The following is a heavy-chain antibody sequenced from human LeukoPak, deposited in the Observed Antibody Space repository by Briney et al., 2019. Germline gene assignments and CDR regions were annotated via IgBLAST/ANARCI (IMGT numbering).Heavy chain of an antibody. CDR3: ATGRGYSYGSFDY. Sequence: SETLSLTCAVYGGSFSDYYWSWIRQPPGKGLEWIGEINHSGSTNYNPSLKSRVTISVDTSKNQFSLKLSSVTAADTAVYYCATGRGYSYGSFDYWGQGTLVTVSS. CDR1: GGSFSDYY. CDR2: INHSGST. J-gene: IGHJ4*02. V-gene: IGHV4-34*01. D-gene: IGHD5-18*01.